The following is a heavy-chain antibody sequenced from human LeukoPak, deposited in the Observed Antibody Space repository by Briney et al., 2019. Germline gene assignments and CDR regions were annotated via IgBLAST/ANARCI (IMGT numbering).Heavy chain of an antibody. CDR1: GGTFSSYA. V-gene: IGHV1-69*04. CDR2: IIPIFGIA. D-gene: IGHD2-2*01. Sequence: GASVKVSCKASGGTFSSYAISWVRQAPGQGLEWMGRIIPIFGIADYAQKIQGRVTITADKSTSTAYMELSSLRSEDTAVYYCAREQYQLLLSPSDYYYYGMDVWGQGTTVTVSS. J-gene: IGHJ6*02. CDR3: AREQYQLLLSPSDYYYYGMDV.